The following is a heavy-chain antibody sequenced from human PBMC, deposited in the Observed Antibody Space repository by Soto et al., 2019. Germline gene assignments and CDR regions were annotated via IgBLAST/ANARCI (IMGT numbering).Heavy chain of an antibody. D-gene: IGHD6-19*01. V-gene: IGHV3-33*01. Sequence: QVQVVESGGGVVQPGRSLRLSCTVSGFTFSSHAMHWVRQAPGKGLEWVAQIWYDGSNKYYADSVKCRFTISRDNSKNTLYVQMDSVRVEGTDVDYCERDGQSLAPCALGVWGQGSSVTVSS. J-gene: IGHJ6*02. CDR1: GFTFSSHA. CDR2: IWYDGSNK. CDR3: ERDGQSLAPCALGV.